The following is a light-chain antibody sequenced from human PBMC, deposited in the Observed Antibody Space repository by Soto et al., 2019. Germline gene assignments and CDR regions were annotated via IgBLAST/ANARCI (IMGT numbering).Light chain of an antibody. CDR1: QSMSTW. CDR2: AAS. CDR3: QQYKTYSRT. V-gene: IGKV1-5*01. Sequence: DIQMPPSHPTLSASVGDSVPITCRASQSMSTWLAWYQQKPGKAPKLLIYAASTLQSGVPSRFSGSGSGTEFTLTISSLQPDDFATYYCQQYKTYSRTCGQGTKGDIK. J-gene: IGKJ1*01.